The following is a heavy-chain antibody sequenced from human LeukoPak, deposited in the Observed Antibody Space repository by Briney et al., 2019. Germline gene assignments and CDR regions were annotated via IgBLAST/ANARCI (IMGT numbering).Heavy chain of an antibody. Sequence: QPGGSLKLSCAASGFVLSGSSMHWVRQAPGKGLEWVGHIRNKANSYATAYAASVKGRFTISRDDSKNTAYLQMNSLKIEDTAVYYCTRPYGDWGQGTLVTVSS. J-gene: IGHJ4*02. D-gene: IGHD4/OR15-4a*01. CDR1: GFVLSGSS. CDR2: IRNKANSYAT. V-gene: IGHV3-73*01. CDR3: TRPYGD.